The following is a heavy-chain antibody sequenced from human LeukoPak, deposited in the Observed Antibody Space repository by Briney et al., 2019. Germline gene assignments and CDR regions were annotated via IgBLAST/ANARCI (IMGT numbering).Heavy chain of an antibody. Sequence: SGGSLRLSCAASGFIFSTYSMNWVRQAPGKGLEWVSSINSGSSYIYYADSVKGRFTISRDNAKKSLYLQMNSLRAEDTAVYYCARGGGWDAYHHYGLDVCGQGTTVTVYS. J-gene: IGHJ6*02. CDR2: INSGSSYI. V-gene: IGHV3-21*01. CDR3: ARGGGWDAYHHYGLDV. CDR1: GFIFSTYS. D-gene: IGHD6-19*01.